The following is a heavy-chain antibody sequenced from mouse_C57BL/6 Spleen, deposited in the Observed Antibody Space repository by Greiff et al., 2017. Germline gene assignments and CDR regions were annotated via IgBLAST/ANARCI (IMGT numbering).Heavy chain of an antibody. CDR1: GFNIKDYY. CDR3: TSYDYDEAWYFDV. V-gene: IGHV14-1*01. Sequence: VQLQQSGAELVRPGASVQLSCTASGFNIKDYYMHWVKQRPEQGLEWIGRIDPEDGDTEYAPKFQGKATMTADTSSNTANLQLSSLTSEDTAVYYGTSYDYDEAWYFDVWGTGTTVTVSS. D-gene: IGHD2-4*01. CDR2: IDPEDGDT. J-gene: IGHJ1*03.